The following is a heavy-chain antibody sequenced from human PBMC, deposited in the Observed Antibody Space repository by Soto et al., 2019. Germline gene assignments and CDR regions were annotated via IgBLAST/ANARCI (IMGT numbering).Heavy chain of an antibody. CDR2: ISSSSNTI. CDR3: VRDAPPDDY. CDR1: GFTFSDYY. Sequence: GGSLRLSCAASGFTFSDYYMSWIRQAPGKGLEWASYISSSSNTIYYADSVKGRFTISRDNAKNSLYLQMNSLRAEDTGVYYCVRDAPPDDYWGRGTLVTVSS. J-gene: IGHJ4*02. V-gene: IGHV3-11*04.